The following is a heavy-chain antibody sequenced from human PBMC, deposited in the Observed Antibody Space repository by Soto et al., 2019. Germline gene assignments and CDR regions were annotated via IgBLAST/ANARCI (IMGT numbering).Heavy chain of an antibody. CDR2: INPNSGGT. CDR1: GYTFTGYH. CDR3: ASSVVTAGMNYYYYYGMDV. J-gene: IGHJ6*02. V-gene: IGHV1-2*04. Sequence: AAVKVSCKVSGYTFTGYHMHWFRQTPGPWLEWMGWINPNSGGTNYAQKFQGWVTMTRDTSISTAYMELSRLRSDDTAVYYCASSVVTAGMNYYYYYGMDVWGQGTTVTVSS. D-gene: IGHD2-21*02.